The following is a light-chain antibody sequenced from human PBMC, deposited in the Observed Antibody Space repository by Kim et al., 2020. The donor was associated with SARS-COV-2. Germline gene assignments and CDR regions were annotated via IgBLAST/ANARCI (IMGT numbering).Light chain of an antibody. CDR2: GAS. J-gene: IGKJ4*01. Sequence: DIQMTQSPSSLSASVGDRVTITCRASQSISISLNWYQQKPGKAPKVLISGASTLQSGVPSRFSGSGSGTFFPPPISSLHPEYFASYYCQQSYSTRLTFGGGTKVDIK. CDR3: QQSYSTRLT. V-gene: IGKV1-39*01. CDR1: QSISIS.